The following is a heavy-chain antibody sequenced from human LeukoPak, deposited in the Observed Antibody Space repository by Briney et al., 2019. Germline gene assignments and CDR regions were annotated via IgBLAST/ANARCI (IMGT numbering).Heavy chain of an antibody. Sequence: PGGSLRLSCAASGFTFSSYAMSWVRQAPGKGLEWVSAISGSGGSTYYADSVKGRFTISRDNSKNTLYLQMNSLRAEDTAVYYCPRDVGYSRLGNRFDPWGQGTLVTVSS. D-gene: IGHD6-13*01. CDR2: ISGSGGST. CDR3: PRDVGYSRLGNRFDP. CDR1: GFTFSSYA. J-gene: IGHJ5*02. V-gene: IGHV3-23*01.